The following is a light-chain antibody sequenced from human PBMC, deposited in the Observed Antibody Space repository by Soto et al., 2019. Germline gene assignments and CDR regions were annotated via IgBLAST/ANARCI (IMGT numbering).Light chain of an antibody. CDR3: QQYNSYPWT. CDR2: ETS. J-gene: IGKJ1*01. V-gene: IGKV1-17*03. Sequence: DVQMTQSPSAMSASVGDRVTIACRASQDISRFVAWFQHKPGRAPERLIYETSNLQPGVPSRFSGSGSGTEFTLAISGLQPEDFATYYCQQYNSYPWTFGQGTKVEIK. CDR1: QDISRF.